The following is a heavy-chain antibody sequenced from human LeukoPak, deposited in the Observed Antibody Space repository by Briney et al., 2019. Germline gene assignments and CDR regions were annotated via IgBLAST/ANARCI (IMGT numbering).Heavy chain of an antibody. CDR3: ARNRATVVSDYYYYMDV. CDR1: GFTFSSYS. V-gene: IGHV3-48*01. D-gene: IGHD4-23*01. J-gene: IGHJ6*03. CDR2: ISSSSSTI. Sequence: PGGSLRLSCAASGFTFSSYSMNWVRQAPGKGLEWVSYISSSSSTIYYADSVKGRFTISRDNAKNSLYLQMNNLRAEDTAVYYCARNRATVVSDYYYYMDVWGKGTTVTVSS.